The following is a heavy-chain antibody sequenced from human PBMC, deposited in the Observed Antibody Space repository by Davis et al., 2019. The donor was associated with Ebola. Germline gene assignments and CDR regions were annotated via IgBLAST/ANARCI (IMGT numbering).Heavy chain of an antibody. CDR1: GFTFSSYW. J-gene: IGHJ6*02. V-gene: IGHV3-74*01. Sequence: PGGSLRLSCAASGFTFSSYWMHWVRHAPGKGLVWVSRINSDGSSTSYADSVKGRFTISRDNAKNTLYLQMNSLRAEDTAVYYCARNFRGNPYYYYYGMDVWGQGTTVTVSS. CDR2: INSDGSST. D-gene: IGHD3-16*01. CDR3: ARNFRGNPYYYYYGMDV.